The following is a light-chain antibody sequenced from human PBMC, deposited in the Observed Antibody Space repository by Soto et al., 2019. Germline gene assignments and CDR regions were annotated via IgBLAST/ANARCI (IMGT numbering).Light chain of an antibody. CDR3: QQYNSYS. CDR2: KAS. CDR1: QTISSW. J-gene: IGKJ1*01. Sequence: DIQMTQSPSTLSGSVGDRVTITCRASQTISSWLAWYQQKPGKAPKLLIYKASTLKSGVPSRFSGSGSGTEFTLTLSSLQPDDFAPYYCQQYNSYSFGQGTKVDIK. V-gene: IGKV1-5*03.